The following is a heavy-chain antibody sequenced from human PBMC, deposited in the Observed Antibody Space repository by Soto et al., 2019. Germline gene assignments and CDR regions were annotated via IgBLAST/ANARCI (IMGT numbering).Heavy chain of an antibody. Sequence: SETLSLTCTVSGGSISSYYWSWIRQPPGKGLEWIGYIYYSGSTNYNPSLKSRVTISVDTSKNQFSLKLSSVTAADTAVYYCARQVPKYYFDYWGQGTLVTVSS. CDR2: IYYSGST. J-gene: IGHJ4*02. CDR3: ARQVPKYYFDY. CDR1: GGSISSYY. V-gene: IGHV4-59*08.